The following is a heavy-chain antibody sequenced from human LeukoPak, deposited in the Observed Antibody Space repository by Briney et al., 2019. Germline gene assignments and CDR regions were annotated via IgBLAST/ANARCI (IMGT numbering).Heavy chain of an antibody. CDR2: ISDSGDAT. CDR3: AKWYSAFSGSYSELDI. CDR1: GFNFRTYA. V-gene: IGHV3-23*01. D-gene: IGHD1-26*01. Sequence: GGSLRLSCAASGFNFRTYAMSWVRQAPGKGLEWVSSISDSGDATYYVDSVKGRVTVSSDNPKNTLYLKMSSLRVKAMAVYYCAKWYSAFSGSYSELDIWGQGTMVTVSS. J-gene: IGHJ3*02.